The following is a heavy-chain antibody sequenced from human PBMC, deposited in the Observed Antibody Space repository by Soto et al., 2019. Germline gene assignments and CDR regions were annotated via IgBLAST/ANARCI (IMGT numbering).Heavy chain of an antibody. CDR2: INAGNGVT. D-gene: IGHD3-3*01. CDR3: VRGDDFWSGSYNDAFDI. Sequence: QVQLVQSGADVKKPGASLKVSCEASGYTFIKHAMHWVRQAPGRRLEWMGWINAGNGVTKYSQKFQGRVTITRDTSATTAYMELSSLRSEDTAVYYCVRGDDFWSGSYNDAFDIWGQGTLVTVSS. V-gene: IGHV1-3*01. CDR1: GYTFIKHA. J-gene: IGHJ3*02.